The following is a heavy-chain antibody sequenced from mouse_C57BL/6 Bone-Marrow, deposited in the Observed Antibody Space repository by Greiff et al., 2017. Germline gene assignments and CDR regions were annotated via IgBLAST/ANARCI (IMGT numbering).Heavy chain of an antibody. Sequence: QVQLQQPGAELVKPGASVKLSCKASGYTFTSYWMHWVKQRPGQGLEWIGMIHPNSGSTNYNEKFKSKATLTVDKSSSTAYMQLSSLTSEDSAVYYGARPTMITTPWFAYWGQGTLVTVSA. V-gene: IGHV1-64*01. CDR2: IHPNSGST. D-gene: IGHD2-4*01. CDR1: GYTFTSYW. J-gene: IGHJ3*01. CDR3: ARPTMITTPWFAY.